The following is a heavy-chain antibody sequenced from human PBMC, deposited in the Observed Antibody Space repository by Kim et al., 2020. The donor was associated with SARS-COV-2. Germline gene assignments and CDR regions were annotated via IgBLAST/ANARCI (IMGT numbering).Heavy chain of an antibody. V-gene: IGHV4-34*01. CDR3: ASGYGDYGTNWFDP. CDR2: INHSGST. CDR1: GGSFSGYY. D-gene: IGHD4-17*01. Sequence: SETLSLTCAVYGGSFSGYYWSWIRQPPGKGLEWIGEINHSGSTNYNPSLKSRVTISVDTSKNQSSLKLSSVTAADTAVYYCASGYGDYGTNWFDPWGQGT. J-gene: IGHJ5*02.